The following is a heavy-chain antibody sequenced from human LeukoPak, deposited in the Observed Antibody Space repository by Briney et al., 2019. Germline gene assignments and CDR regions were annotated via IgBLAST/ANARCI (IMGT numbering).Heavy chain of an antibody. CDR3: ARPGGYYDSSGFLPYWYFDL. Sequence: SETLSLTCTVSGGSISRYYWRWIRHPPGKGLEWIGYIYYSGSTNYNPSPKSRVTISVDTSKNPFSLKLTSVTAADTAVYYCARPGGYYDSSGFLPYWYFDLWGRGTLVTVSS. D-gene: IGHD3-22*01. V-gene: IGHV4-59*08. J-gene: IGHJ2*01. CDR2: IYYSGST. CDR1: GGSISRYY.